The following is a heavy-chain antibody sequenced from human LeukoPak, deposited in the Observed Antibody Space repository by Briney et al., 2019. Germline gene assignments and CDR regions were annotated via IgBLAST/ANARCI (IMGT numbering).Heavy chain of an antibody. CDR1: GGSFSGYY. J-gene: IGHJ6*02. CDR2: INHSGST. Sequence: SETLSLTRAVYGGSFSGYYWSWIRQPPGKGLEWIGEINHSGSTNYNPSLKSRVTISVDTSKNQFSLKLSSVTAADTAVYYCARGLYILYYYYGMDVWGQGTTVTVSS. CDR3: ARGLYILYYYYGMDV. V-gene: IGHV4-34*01. D-gene: IGHD2/OR15-2a*01.